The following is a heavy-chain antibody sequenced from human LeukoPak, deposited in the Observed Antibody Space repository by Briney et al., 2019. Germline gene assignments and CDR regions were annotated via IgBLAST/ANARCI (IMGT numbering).Heavy chain of an antibody. D-gene: IGHD5-12*01. J-gene: IGHJ4*02. CDR1: GFTFSIFP. Sequence: PGRSLRLSCEASGFTFSIFPMHWVRQAPGKGLEWVANMKQDGSEKYYVDSVKGRFTISRDNAKNSLYLQMNSLRAEDTAVYYCARDLGHSGYDLYDYWGQGTLVTVSS. V-gene: IGHV3-7*01. CDR3: ARDLGHSGYDLYDY. CDR2: MKQDGSEK.